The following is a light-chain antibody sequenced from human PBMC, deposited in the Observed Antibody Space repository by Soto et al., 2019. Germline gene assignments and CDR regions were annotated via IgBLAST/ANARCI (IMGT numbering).Light chain of an antibody. CDR1: QSVSSN. J-gene: IGKJ4*01. V-gene: IGKV3-11*01. Sequence: ENVLTQSPATLSLSPGERATLSCRASQSVSSNLAWYQQKPGQAPRLLIYDASNRATGIPARFSGSGSGTDFTLTISSLQPEDFAVYYCHQRSNWPPTFGGGTQ. CDR3: HQRSNWPPT. CDR2: DAS.